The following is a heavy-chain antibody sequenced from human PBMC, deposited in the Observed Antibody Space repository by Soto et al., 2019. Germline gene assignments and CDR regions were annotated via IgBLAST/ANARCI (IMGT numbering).Heavy chain of an antibody. CDR1: GFTFSSYA. J-gene: IGHJ5*02. CDR3: TKDQRFS. V-gene: IGHV3-23*01. Sequence: EVQLLESGGGLVQPGGSLRLSCAASGFTFSSYAMSWVRQAPGKGLEWVSAISGSGGSTYYADSVKGRFTISRDNSRNTLYLQMSSLRVEDTAIYYCTKDQRFSWGQGALVSVSS. CDR2: ISGSGGST.